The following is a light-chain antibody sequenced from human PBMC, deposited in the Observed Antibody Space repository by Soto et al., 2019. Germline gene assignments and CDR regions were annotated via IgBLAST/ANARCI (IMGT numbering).Light chain of an antibody. CDR1: QTVSGN. CDR3: QQYNKWPLT. V-gene: IGKV3-15*01. CDR2: GAS. Sequence: EIVMTQSPATLSVSPGERATLSCRASQTVSGNLAWYQQKPGQAPRLLIYGASTRATGISARFSGSGSGTDFALTISSLQSEDFAVYYCQQYNKWPLTFGGGTKVEIK. J-gene: IGKJ4*01.